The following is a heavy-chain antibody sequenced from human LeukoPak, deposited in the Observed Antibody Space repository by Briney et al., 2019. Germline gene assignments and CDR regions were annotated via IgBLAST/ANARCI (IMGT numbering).Heavy chain of an antibody. J-gene: IGHJ4*02. Sequence: GGSLRLSCAASGFTFSSYGMHGVRQAPGKGLEGVAVISYDGSNKYYADSVKGRFTISRDNSKNSLYLQMNSLRAEDTAVYYCAKEALLWFGEWGFDYWGQGTLVTVSS. CDR2: ISYDGSNK. D-gene: IGHD3-10*01. CDR3: AKEALLWFGEWGFDY. CDR1: GFTFSSYG. V-gene: IGHV3-33*05.